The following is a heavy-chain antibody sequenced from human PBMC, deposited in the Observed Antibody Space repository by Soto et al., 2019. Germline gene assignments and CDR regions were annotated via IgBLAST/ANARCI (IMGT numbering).Heavy chain of an antibody. V-gene: IGHV4-59*01. CDR1: GGSISSYY. J-gene: IGHJ6*02. CDR2: IYYSGST. Sequence: AETLSLTCTVSGGSISSYYWSWIRQPPGKGLEWIRYIYYSGSTNYNPSLKSRVTISVDTSKNQFSLKLSSVTAADTAVYYCARSSIAARDTIYYYYYGMDVWGQGTTVTVSS. D-gene: IGHD6-6*01. CDR3: ARSSIAARDTIYYYYYGMDV.